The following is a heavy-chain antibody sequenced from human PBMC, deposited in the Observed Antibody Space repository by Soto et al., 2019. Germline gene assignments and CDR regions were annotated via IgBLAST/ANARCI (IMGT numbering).Heavy chain of an antibody. CDR2: IYYSGST. CDR1: GGSISSGDYY. D-gene: IGHD3-10*01. V-gene: IGHV4-30-4*01. Sequence: SETLSLTCTVSGGSISSGDYYWSWIRQPPGKGLEWIGYIYYSGSTYYNPSLKSRVTISVDTSKNQFSLKLSSVTAPDSAVYYSARDNSYGSGSYSRNHHYFDYWGQGTLLTVSS. CDR3: ARDNSYGSGSYSRNHHYFDY. J-gene: IGHJ4*02.